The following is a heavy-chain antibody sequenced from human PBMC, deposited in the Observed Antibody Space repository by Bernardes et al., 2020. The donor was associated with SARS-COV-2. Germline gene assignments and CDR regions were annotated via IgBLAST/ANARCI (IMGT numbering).Heavy chain of an antibody. CDR2: IIPKSGTT. D-gene: IGHD3-22*01. CDR1: GGTFSSYL. V-gene: IGHV1-69*13. CDR3: ARDPSYYYDFHRAANAFDI. J-gene: IGHJ3*02. Sequence: SVKVSCKASGGTFSSYLITWVRQAPGHGLEWMGAIIPKSGTTNYAQKFQGRVTITADESTSVAYMELRSLTSEDTAIYYCARDPSYYYDFHRAANAFDIWGQGTMVTILS.